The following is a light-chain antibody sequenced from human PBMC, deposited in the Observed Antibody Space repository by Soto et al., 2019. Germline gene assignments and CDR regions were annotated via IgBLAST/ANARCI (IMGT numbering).Light chain of an antibody. CDR2: SDN. J-gene: IGLJ3*02. CDR1: YSNIGSNS. Sequence: QSVLTQPPSASETPGQRVTVSCSGSYSNIGSNSVSWYQQLPGTAPKLLIYSDNVRRSGVPDRFSGSRSGTSASLAISGLQSEDEADYYCAAWDDSLRGPVFGGGTQLTVL. CDR3: AAWDDSLRGPV. V-gene: IGLV1-44*01.